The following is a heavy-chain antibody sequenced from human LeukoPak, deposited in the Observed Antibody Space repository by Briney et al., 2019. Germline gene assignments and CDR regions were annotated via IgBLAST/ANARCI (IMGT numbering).Heavy chain of an antibody. CDR1: GGYIITSDHY. V-gene: IGHV4-39*07. CDR2: IYYTGST. J-gene: IGHJ5*02. Sequence: PSETLSLTCIVSGGYIITSDHYWGWIRQPPGKGLEGIGCIYYTGSTSTNPVFKSRVTVSVDTSKNQFFLNMTSVAAATAAVYYGARERYYYGGKSWFDLWGQGTLVTVSS. D-gene: IGHD4-23*01. CDR3: ARERYYYGGKSWFDL.